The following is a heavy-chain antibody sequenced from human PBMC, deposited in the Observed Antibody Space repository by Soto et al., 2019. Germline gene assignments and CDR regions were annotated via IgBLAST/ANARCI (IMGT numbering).Heavy chain of an antibody. V-gene: IGHV1-2*02. CDR2: INPSSGGT. D-gene: IGHD3-22*01. J-gene: IGHJ3*02. CDR1: GYTFTGYY. Sequence: ASVKVSCKASGYTFTGYYMHWVRQAPGQGLEWMGWINPSSGGTNYAQKFQGRVTMTRDTSISTAYMELSRLRSDDTAVYYCASRGYYDSSGYYYTPVLAFDIWGQGTMVTVSS. CDR3: ASRGYYDSSGYYYTPVLAFDI.